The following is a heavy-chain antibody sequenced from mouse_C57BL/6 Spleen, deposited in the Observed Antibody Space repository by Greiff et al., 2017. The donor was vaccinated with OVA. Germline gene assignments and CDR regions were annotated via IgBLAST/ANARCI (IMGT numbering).Heavy chain of an antibody. CDR1: GYAFSSYW. J-gene: IGHJ1*03. D-gene: IGHD2-4*01. V-gene: IGHV1-80*01. CDR2: IYPGDGDT. CDR3: ARGYDYDDFDV. Sequence: QVQLQQSGAELVKPGASVKISCKASGYAFSSYWMNWVKQRPGKGLEWIGQIYPGDGDTNYNGKFKGKATLTADTSSSTAYMQLSSLTSEDSAVYFCARGYDYDDFDVWGTGTTVTVSS.